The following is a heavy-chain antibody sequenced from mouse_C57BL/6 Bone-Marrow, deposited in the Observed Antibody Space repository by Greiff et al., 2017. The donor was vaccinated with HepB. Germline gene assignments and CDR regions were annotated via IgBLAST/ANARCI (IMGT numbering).Heavy chain of an antibody. J-gene: IGHJ2*01. CDR1: GYTFTDYN. CDR3: ARSGDYYGSYYFDY. D-gene: IGHD1-1*01. V-gene: IGHV1-18*01. Sequence: VQLQQSGPELVKPGASVKIPCKASGYTFTDYNMDWVKQSHGKSLEWIGDINPNNGGTIYNQKFKGKATLTVDKSSSTAYMELRSLTSEDTAVYYCARSGDYYGSYYFDYWGQGTTLTVSS. CDR2: INPNNGGT.